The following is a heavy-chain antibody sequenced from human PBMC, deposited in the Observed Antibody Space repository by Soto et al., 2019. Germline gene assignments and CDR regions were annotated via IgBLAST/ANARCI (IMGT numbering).Heavy chain of an antibody. Sequence: PGGSLRLSCAASGFTFSSYAMHWVRQAPGKGLEWVAVISYDGSNKYYADSVKGRFTISRDNSKNTLYLQMNSLRAEDTAVYYCARSLSDFDYWGQGTLVTVSS. CDR1: GFTFSSYA. CDR3: ARSLSDFDY. J-gene: IGHJ4*02. V-gene: IGHV3-30-3*01. CDR2: ISYDGSNK.